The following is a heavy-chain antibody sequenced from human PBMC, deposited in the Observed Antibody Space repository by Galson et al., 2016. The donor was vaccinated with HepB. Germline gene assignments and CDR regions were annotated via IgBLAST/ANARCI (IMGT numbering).Heavy chain of an antibody. J-gene: IGHJ4*02. CDR3: AGYCRGGSCSGHGSFNY. D-gene: IGHD2-15*01. V-gene: IGHV3-23*01. Sequence: SLRLSCAASGFIFSDYSMSWVRQAPGRGLQWVSAVGGTGYNTYYADSVTGRVTISRDNSKNTVYLQMNSLRAEDTAVYYCAGYCRGGSCSGHGSFNYWSQGTLVTVSS. CDR2: VGGTGYNT. CDR1: GFIFSDYS.